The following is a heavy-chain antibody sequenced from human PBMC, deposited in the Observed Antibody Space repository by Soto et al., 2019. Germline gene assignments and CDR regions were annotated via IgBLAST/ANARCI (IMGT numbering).Heavy chain of an antibody. V-gene: IGHV3-15*01. CDR3: TTGYCSGGSCYQTWDY. D-gene: IGHD2-15*01. CDR2: IKSKTDGGTT. CDR1: GFTFSNAW. Sequence: EVQLVESGGGLVKPGGSLRLSCAASGFTFSNAWMSWVRQAPGKGLEWVGRIKSKTDGGTTDYAAPVKGRFTISRDDSKNTPYLQMNSLKTEDTAVYYCTTGYCSGGSCYQTWDYWGQGTLVTVSS. J-gene: IGHJ4*02.